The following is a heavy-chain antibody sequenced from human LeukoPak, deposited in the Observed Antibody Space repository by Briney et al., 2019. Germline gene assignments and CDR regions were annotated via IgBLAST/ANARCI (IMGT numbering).Heavy chain of an antibody. D-gene: IGHD3-22*01. Sequence: PGGSLRLSCAASGFTFSSYWMHWVRQAPGKGLVWVSRINSDGSSTSYADSVKGRFTISRDNSKNTLYLQMDSLSAEDTAVYYCVKVDTWGQGILVTVSS. CDR3: VKVDT. V-gene: IGHV3-74*01. CDR1: GFTFSSYW. CDR2: INSDGSST. J-gene: IGHJ4*02.